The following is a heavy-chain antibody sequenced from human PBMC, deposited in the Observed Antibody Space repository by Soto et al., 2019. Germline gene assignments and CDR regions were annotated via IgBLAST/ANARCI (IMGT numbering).Heavy chain of an antibody. Sequence: GGSLRLSCAASGFTFSSYAMSWVRQAPGKGLEWVSATSGSGGSTYYADSVKGRFTISRDNSKNTLYLRMNSLRAEDTAVYCCAKGSLHSSSSWHWGQGTLVTVSS. CDR2: TSGSGGST. D-gene: IGHD6-6*01. J-gene: IGHJ4*02. V-gene: IGHV3-23*01. CDR3: AKGSLHSSSSWH. CDR1: GFTFSSYA.